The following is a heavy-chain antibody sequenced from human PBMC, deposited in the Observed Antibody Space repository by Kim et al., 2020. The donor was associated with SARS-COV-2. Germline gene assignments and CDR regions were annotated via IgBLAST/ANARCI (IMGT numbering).Heavy chain of an antibody. CDR2: SSTI. Sequence: SSTIYYADSVKGRFTISRDNAKNSLYLQMNSLRDEDTAVYYCARDRTTANWGQGTLVTVSS. V-gene: IGHV3-48*02. D-gene: IGHD1-1*01. J-gene: IGHJ4*02. CDR3: ARDRTTAN.